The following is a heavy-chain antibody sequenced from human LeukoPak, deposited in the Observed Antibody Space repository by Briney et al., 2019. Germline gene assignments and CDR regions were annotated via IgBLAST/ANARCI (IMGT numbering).Heavy chain of an antibody. Sequence: SETLSLTCTVSGGSISSYYWSWIRQPPGKGLEWIGYIYYSGSTNYNPSLKSRVTISVDTSKNQFSLKLSSVTAADTAVYYCARGDFDWLFYYYGMDVWGQGTTVTVSS. CDR3: ARGDFDWLFYYYGMDV. CDR2: IYYSGST. D-gene: IGHD3-9*01. V-gene: IGHV4-59*01. CDR1: GGSISSYY. J-gene: IGHJ6*02.